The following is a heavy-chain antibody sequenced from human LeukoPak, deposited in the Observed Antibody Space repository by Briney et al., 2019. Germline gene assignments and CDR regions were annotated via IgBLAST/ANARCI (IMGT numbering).Heavy chain of an antibody. CDR3: ARAHFDSRGSFSYYYYYMDV. Sequence: PSETLSLTCTVSGGSISSSSYYWGWIRQPPGKGLEWIGSIYYSGSTNYNPSLKSRVTISVDTSKNQFSLKLSSVTAADTAVYYCARAHFDSRGSFSYYYYYMDVWGKGTTVTISS. CDR1: GGSISSSSYY. CDR2: IYYSGST. D-gene: IGHD3-16*01. J-gene: IGHJ6*03. V-gene: IGHV4-39*07.